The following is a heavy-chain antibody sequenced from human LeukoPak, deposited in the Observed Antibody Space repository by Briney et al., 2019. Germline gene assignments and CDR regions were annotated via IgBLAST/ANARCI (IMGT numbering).Heavy chain of an antibody. CDR2: ITASAAST. D-gene: IGHD6-13*01. J-gene: IGHJ4*02. CDR3: AKTRPLDSSSWSHGDY. CDR1: GFTFSSNA. Sequence: GGSLRLSCEASGFTFSSNAMGWVRQAPGKGLEWVSAITASAASTYYADSVKGRFTISRDNSKNTLYLQMNSLSAEDTAVYYCAKTRPLDSSSWSHGDYWGQGTLVTVSS. V-gene: IGHV3-23*01.